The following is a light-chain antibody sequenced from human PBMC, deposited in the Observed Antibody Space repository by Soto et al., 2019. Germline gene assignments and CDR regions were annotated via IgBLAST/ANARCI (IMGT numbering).Light chain of an antibody. Sequence: EIVMTQSPATLSVSPGERVTLSCRASQSISINLAWYQRKPGQSPRLLCSGASTRATGVPVRFSGSGSGTEFTLSISSLQSEDFAVYYCQQHNNWPPTVGQGTKVEIK. V-gene: IGKV3-15*01. J-gene: IGKJ1*01. CDR1: QSISIN. CDR3: QQHNNWPPT. CDR2: GAS.